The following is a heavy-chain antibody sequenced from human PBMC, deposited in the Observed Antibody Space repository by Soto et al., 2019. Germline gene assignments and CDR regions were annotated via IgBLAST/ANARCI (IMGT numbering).Heavy chain of an antibody. CDR3: ARGGVY. V-gene: IGHV3-48*03. CDR2: ISGSGTTT. D-gene: IGHD2-8*01. Sequence: ESGGGSGQPGGSLRLSCAASGFTFSSHEMNWVRQAPGKGLEWISYISGSGTTTYYADSVRGRFTISRDNAQNSLYLQMNSLRVEDTAVYYCARGGVYWGQGTLVTVSS. J-gene: IGHJ4*02. CDR1: GFTFSSHE.